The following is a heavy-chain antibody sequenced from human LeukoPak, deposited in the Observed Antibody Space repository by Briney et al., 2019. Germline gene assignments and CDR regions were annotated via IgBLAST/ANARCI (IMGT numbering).Heavy chain of an antibody. Sequence: NPSETLSLTCTVSGGSISSYYWSWIRQPPGKGLEWIGYIYYSGSTNYNPSLKSRVTISVDTSKNQFSLKLSSVTAADTAVYYCARAGGSGSNYYYFDYWGQGTLVTVSS. D-gene: IGHD6-19*01. V-gene: IGHV4-59*01. CDR2: IYYSGST. CDR1: GGSISSYY. CDR3: ARAGGSGSNYYYFDY. J-gene: IGHJ4*02.